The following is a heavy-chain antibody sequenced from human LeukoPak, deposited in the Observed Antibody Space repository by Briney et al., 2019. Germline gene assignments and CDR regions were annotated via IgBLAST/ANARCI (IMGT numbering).Heavy chain of an antibody. CDR3: ARGGAVAGLDY. CDR2: IWYDGSNK. D-gene: IGHD6-19*01. CDR1: GFTFSSYG. J-gene: IGHJ4*02. V-gene: IGHV3-33*01. Sequence: GGSLRLSCAASGFTFSSYGMHWVRQAPGKGLEWVAVIWYDGSNKYYADSVKGRFTISRDNSKNTLYLQMNSLRAEDTAAYYCARGGAVAGLDYWGQGTLVTVSS.